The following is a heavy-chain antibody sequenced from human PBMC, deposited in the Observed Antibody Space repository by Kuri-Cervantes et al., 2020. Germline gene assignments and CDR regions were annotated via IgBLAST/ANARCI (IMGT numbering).Heavy chain of an antibody. D-gene: IGHD5/OR15-5a*01. CDR1: GFTVSSNY. J-gene: IGHJ2*01. CDR3: ARGPIYLDWYFDL. Sequence: GESLKISCAASGFTVSSNYMSWVRQAPGKGLEWVSVIYSGGSTYYADSVKGRFTISRDNSKKKVYLQMNSLRAEDTAVYYCARGPIYLDWYFDLWGRGTLVTVSS. CDR2: IYSGGST. V-gene: IGHV3-53*05.